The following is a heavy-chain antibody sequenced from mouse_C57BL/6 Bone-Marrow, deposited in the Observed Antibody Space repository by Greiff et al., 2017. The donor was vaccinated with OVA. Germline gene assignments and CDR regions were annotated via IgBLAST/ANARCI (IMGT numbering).Heavy chain of an antibody. J-gene: IGHJ4*01. CDR3: ASVFTARAKRGVYYAMDF. CDR2: IHPNSGST. D-gene: IGHD3-1*01. CDR1: GYTFTSYW. Sequence: VQLQQPGAELVKPGASVKMSCKASGYTFTSYWMHWVKQRPGQGLEWIGMIHPNSGSTNYNEKFKSKATLTVDKSSSTAYMQLSSLTSEDSAVYYCASVFTARAKRGVYYAMDFWGQGTSVTVSS. V-gene: IGHV1-64*01.